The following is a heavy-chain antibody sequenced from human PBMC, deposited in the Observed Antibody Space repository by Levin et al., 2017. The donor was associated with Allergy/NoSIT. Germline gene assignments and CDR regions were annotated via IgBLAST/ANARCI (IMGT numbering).Heavy chain of an antibody. CDR3: ARGHGSSGKVTIDY. J-gene: IGHJ4*02. CDR2: INHSGST. D-gene: IGHD3-22*01. V-gene: IGHV4-34*01. CDR1: GGSFSGYY. Sequence: SETLSLTCAVYGGSFSGYYWSWIRQPPGKGLEWIGEINHSGSTNYNPSLKSRVTISVDTSKNQFSLKLSSVTAADTAVYYCARGHGSSGKVTIDYWGQGTLVTVSS.